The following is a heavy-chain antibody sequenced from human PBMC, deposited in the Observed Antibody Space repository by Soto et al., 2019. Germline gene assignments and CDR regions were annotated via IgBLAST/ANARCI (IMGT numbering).Heavy chain of an antibody. CDR3: ARPSSTTVTTLSYYYYGMDV. CDR1: GYSCTSYW. D-gene: IGHD4-17*01. J-gene: IGHJ6*02. Sequence: GESLNISCTGSGYSCTSYWISWVRQMRGEGLEWKGRIDPIHFYTTATPSLQGHVTISANKSISTASLQWSRLKASDTAMYYCARPSSTTVTTLSYYYYGMDVWGQGTTVTVSS. CDR2: IDPIHFYT. V-gene: IGHV5-10-1*01.